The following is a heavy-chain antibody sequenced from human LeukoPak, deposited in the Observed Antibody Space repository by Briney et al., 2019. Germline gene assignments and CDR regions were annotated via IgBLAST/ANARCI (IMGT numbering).Heavy chain of an antibody. D-gene: IGHD1-26*01. CDR3: AKEPVGATPFLKYYFDS. J-gene: IGHJ4*02. V-gene: IGHV3-23*01. CDR1: GFTFSSYA. CDR2: ISGSGGST. Sequence: GGSLRLSCAASGFTFSSYAMSWVRQAPGKGLEWVSAISGSGGSTYYADSVKGRFTISRDNSKNTLYLQMNSLRAEDTAVYYWAKEPVGATPFLKYYFDSGAREPWSPSPQ.